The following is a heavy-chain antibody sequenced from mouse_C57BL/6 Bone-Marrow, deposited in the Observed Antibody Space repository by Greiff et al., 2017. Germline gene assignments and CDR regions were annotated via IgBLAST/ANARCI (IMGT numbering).Heavy chain of an antibody. CDR3: AKIRSSFDY. CDR1: GYTFTSYG. J-gene: IGHJ2*01. CDR2: IYPRSGNT. Sequence: QVQLQQPGAELVRPGASVKLSCKASGYTFTSYGISWVKQRTGPGLEWIGEIYPRSGNTYYNETFKGEATLTADKSSSTAYMELRSLTSEDSAVYFCAKIRSSFDYWGQGTTLTVSS. V-gene: IGHV1-81*01. D-gene: IGHD1-3*01.